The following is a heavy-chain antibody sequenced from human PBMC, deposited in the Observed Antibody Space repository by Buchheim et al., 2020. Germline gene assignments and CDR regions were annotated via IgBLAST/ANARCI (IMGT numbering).Heavy chain of an antibody. CDR3: ARDRRQSTYYYYMDV. CDR2: IIPIFGTT. D-gene: IGHD4-11*01. J-gene: IGHJ6*03. CDR1: GGTFSNYA. V-gene: IGHV1-69*01. Sequence: QVQLVQSGAEVKKPGSSVKVSCKASGGTFSNYAINWVRQAPGQGLEWMGGIIPIFGTTHYAQKFQGIVTITADESTSTAYLELISLTSGDTAVYFCARDRRQSTYYYYMDVWGRGTT.